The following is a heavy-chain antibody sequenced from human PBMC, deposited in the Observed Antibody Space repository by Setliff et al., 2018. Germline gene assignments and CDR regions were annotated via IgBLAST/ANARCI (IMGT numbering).Heavy chain of an antibody. Sequence: PSETLSLTCAVSGYSISSGYYWGWIRQPPGKGLEWIGSIYYSGSTYYNPSLKSRVTISVDTSKNQFSLKLSSVTAADTAVYYCARVAQYSSSSFYYYYYGMDVWGQGTTVTVSS. CDR3: ARVAQYSSSSFYYYYYGMDV. CDR1: GYSISSGYY. J-gene: IGHJ6*02. D-gene: IGHD6-6*01. V-gene: IGHV4-38-2*01. CDR2: IYYSGST.